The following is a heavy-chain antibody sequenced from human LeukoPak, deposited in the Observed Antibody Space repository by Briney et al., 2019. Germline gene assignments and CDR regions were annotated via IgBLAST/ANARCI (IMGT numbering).Heavy chain of an antibody. Sequence: GGSLRLSCAASGFTFSSYWMSWVRQAPGKGLEWVSVIYSGGAIFNADSVEGRFIISRDTSKNILYLQMNSLRAEDTAVYYCAKDRRYCSGGSCYWVYWGQGTLVTVSS. V-gene: IGHV3-66*01. CDR1: GFTFSSYW. CDR2: IYSGGAI. D-gene: IGHD2-15*01. CDR3: AKDRRYCSGGSCYWVY. J-gene: IGHJ4*02.